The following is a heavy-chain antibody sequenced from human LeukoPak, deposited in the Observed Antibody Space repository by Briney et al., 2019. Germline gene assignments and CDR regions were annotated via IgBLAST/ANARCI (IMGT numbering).Heavy chain of an antibody. CDR1: GGSISSYY. J-gene: IGHJ3*02. D-gene: IGHD3-16*02. V-gene: IGHV4-59*01. CDR3: AGAGVWGSYRTDAFDI. CDR2: VSYSGST. Sequence: SETLSLTCTVSGGSISSYYWNWVRQPPGKGLEWIGYVSYSGSTNYNPSLKSRVTISVDTSKNQFSLKLSSVTAADMALYYCAGAGVWGSYRTDAFDIWGQGTMVTVSS.